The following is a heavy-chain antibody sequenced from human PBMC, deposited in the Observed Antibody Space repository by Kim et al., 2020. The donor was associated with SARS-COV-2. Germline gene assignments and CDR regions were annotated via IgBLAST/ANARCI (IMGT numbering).Heavy chain of an antibody. CDR2: IYYSGST. CDR3: ARGGQWLVLGRFDP. CDR1: GGSISSGGYY. Sequence: SETLSLTCTVSGGSISSGGYYWSWIRQHPGKGLEWIGYIYYSGSTYYNPSLKSRVTISVYTSKNQFSLKLSSVTAADTAVYYCARGGQWLVLGRFDPWGQGTLVTVSS. D-gene: IGHD6-19*01. V-gene: IGHV4-31*03. J-gene: IGHJ5*02.